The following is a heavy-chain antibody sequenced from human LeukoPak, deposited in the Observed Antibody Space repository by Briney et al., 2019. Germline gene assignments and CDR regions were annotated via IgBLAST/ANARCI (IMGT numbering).Heavy chain of an antibody. CDR3: AKSVYHSGNY. D-gene: IGHD3-10*01. J-gene: IGHJ4*02. CDR1: GLTISTYG. Sequence: PGGSLRLSCAASGLTISTYGMSWVRQAPGKGLEWVSSISGGTTYYADSVKGRFTISRDNSKNTVSLQMNSLRAEDTAVYYCAKSVYHSGNYWGQGILVTVSS. CDR2: ISGGTT. V-gene: IGHV3-23*01.